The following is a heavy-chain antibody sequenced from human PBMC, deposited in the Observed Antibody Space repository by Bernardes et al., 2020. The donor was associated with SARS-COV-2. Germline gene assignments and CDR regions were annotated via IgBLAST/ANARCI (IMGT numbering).Heavy chain of an antibody. V-gene: IGHV3-23*01. D-gene: IGHD6-6*01. CDR3: VKDPRRAVRPDYYYGMDA. CDR2: ISGSGGTT. CDR1: GFTFSSYV. J-gene: IGHJ6*02. Sequence: GGSLRLSCAASGFTFSSYVMSWVRQAPEKGLEWVSGISGSGGTTYYADSVKGRFTVSRDNSKNTLYLQTNSLRAEDTAVYYCVKDPRRAVRPDYYYGMDAGGQGTTVTVAS.